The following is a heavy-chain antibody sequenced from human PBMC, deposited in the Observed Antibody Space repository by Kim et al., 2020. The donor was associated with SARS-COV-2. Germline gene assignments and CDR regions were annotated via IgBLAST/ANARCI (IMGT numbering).Heavy chain of an antibody. CDR3: AALDTVQVPGGI. D-gene: IGHD3-10*01. Sequence: YVDSVKGRFTISMDNAKNSLYLQMSSLKPDDTAIYYCAALDTVQVPGGIWGQGTLVTVSS. V-gene: IGHV3-7*01. J-gene: IGHJ4*02.